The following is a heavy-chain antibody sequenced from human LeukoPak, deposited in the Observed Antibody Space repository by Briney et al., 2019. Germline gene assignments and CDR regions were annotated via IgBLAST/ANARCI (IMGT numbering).Heavy chain of an antibody. Sequence: GASVNVSCKASGGTFSSYAISWVRQAPGQGLEWMGGIIPIFGTANYAQKFQGRVTITADESTSTAYMELSSLRSEDTAVYYCARTPYDYVWGSYRSTHCFDYWGQGTLVTVSS. CDR1: GGTFSSYA. D-gene: IGHD3-16*02. CDR3: ARTPYDYVWGSYRSTHCFDY. V-gene: IGHV1-69*13. CDR2: IIPIFGTA. J-gene: IGHJ4*02.